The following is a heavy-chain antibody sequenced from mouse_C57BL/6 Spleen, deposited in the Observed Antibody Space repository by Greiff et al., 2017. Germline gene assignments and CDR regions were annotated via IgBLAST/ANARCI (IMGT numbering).Heavy chain of an antibody. CDR2: IYPGDGDT. V-gene: IGHV1-80*01. J-gene: IGHJ2*01. D-gene: IGHD2-5*01. CDR3: ARSYSNYYCDY. CDR1: GYAFSSYW. Sequence: QVQLQQSGAELVKPGASVKISCKASGYAFSSYWMNWVKQRPGKGLEWIGQIYPGDGDTNYNGKFKGKATLTADKSSSTAYMQLSSLTSEDSAVYFCARSYSNYYCDYWGQGTTLTVSS.